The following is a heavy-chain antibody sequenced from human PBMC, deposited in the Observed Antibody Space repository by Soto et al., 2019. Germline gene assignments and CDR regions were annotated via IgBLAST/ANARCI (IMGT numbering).Heavy chain of an antibody. D-gene: IGHD3-9*01. CDR3: ARRGVRYFDWPYAAFDI. J-gene: IGHJ3*02. V-gene: IGHV4-59*01. CDR1: GGSISSYY. Sequence: SETLSLICTVSGGSISSYYWSWIRQPPGKGLEWIGYIYYSGSTNYNPSLKSRVTISVDTSKNQFSLKLSSVTAADTAVYYCARRGVRYFDWPYAAFDIWGQGTMVTVSS. CDR2: IYYSGST.